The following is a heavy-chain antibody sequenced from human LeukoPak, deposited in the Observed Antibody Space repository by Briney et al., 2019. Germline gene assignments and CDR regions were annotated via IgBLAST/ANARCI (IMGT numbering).Heavy chain of an antibody. V-gene: IGHV3-74*01. CDR2: ISTDGYTT. CDR3: VVGGSPGY. Sequence: QSGRSLRLSCAASGFTFTDYTMHWVRQAPRKGLVWVSRISTDGYTTDYADFVQGRFTASRDNTKNTWSLEMNSLRAEDTAVYYCVVGGSPGYWGQGTLVTVSS. J-gene: IGHJ4*02. CDR1: GFTFTDYT. D-gene: IGHD2-15*01.